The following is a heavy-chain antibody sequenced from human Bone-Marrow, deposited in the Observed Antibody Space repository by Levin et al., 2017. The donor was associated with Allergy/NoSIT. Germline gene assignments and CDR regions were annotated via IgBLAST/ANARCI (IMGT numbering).Heavy chain of an antibody. CDR1: GFTFSNYA. Sequence: LSLTCAASGFTFSNYAMSWVRQAPGKGLEWVSVISGNGGSTYYAASVRGRFTISRDNSRNTLYLHMNTLRAEDTAVYYCAKDWVSHTSFLGYCSGGSCYLDYWGQGTLVTVSS. J-gene: IGHJ4*02. V-gene: IGHV3-23*01. CDR3: AKDWVSHTSFLGYCSGGSCYLDY. D-gene: IGHD2-15*01. CDR2: ISGNGGST.